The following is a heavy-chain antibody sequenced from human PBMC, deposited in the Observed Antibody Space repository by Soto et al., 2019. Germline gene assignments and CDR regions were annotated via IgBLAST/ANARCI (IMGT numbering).Heavy chain of an antibody. CDR3: ARDGNYDYIWGSYRRRNLHFDY. CDR1: GFTFSSYW. V-gene: IGHV3-7*01. Sequence: EVQLVESGGGLVQPGGSLRLSCAASGFTFSSYWMSWVRQAPGKGLEWVANIKQDGSEKYYVDSVKGRFTISRDNAKNSLYLQMNRLRAEDTAVYYCARDGNYDYIWGSYRRRNLHFDYWGQGTLVTVSS. J-gene: IGHJ4*02. D-gene: IGHD3-16*02. CDR2: IKQDGSEK.